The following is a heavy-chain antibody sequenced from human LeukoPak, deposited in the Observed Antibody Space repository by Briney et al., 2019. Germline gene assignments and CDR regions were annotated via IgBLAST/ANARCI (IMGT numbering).Heavy chain of an antibody. J-gene: IGHJ4*02. CDR1: GFTFSSYW. CDR3: ARDLNDFWSGSTSEQFDY. Sequence: GGSLRLSCAASGFTFSSYWMSWVRQAPGKGLEWVANIKQDGSEKYYVDSVKGRFTISRDNAKNSLYLQMNSLRAEDTAVYYCARDLNDFWSGSTSEQFDYWGQGTLVTVSS. CDR2: IKQDGSEK. D-gene: IGHD3-3*01. V-gene: IGHV3-7*01.